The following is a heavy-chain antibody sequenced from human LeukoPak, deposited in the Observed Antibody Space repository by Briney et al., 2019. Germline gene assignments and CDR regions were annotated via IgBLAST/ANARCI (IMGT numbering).Heavy chain of an antibody. V-gene: IGHV4-34*01. J-gene: IGHJ4*02. D-gene: IGHD3-9*01. CDR2: INHSGST. Sequence: SETLSLTCAVYGGSFSGYYWSWIRQPPGKGLEWIGEINHSGSTNYNPSLKSRVTMSVDTSKNQFSLKLSSVTAADTAVYYCARGRRYDILTGYPDFDYWGQGTLVTVSS. CDR1: GGSFSGYY. CDR3: ARGRRYDILTGYPDFDY.